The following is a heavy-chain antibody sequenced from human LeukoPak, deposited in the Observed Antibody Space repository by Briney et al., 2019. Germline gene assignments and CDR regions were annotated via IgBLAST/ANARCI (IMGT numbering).Heavy chain of an antibody. CDR3: ARGGNYYYYYMTS. CDR2: INHSGST. Sequence: SETLSLTCAVYGGSFSGYYWSWIRQPPGKGLEWIGEINHSGSTNYNPSLKSRVTISVDTSKNLFSLKLSSVTAADTAVYYCARGGNYYYYYMTSGAKGPRSPSP. CDR1: GGSFSGYY. J-gene: IGHJ6*03. V-gene: IGHV4-34*01.